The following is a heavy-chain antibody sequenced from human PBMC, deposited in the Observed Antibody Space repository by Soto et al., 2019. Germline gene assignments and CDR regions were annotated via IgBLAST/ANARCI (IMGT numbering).Heavy chain of an antibody. Sequence: QVQLVQSGAEVKKPGASVIVSCKASGYTFTSYDINWVRQATGQGLEWMGWMNPNGGNRGYVQKFQGRVTMTRNNSINTAYMELSSLPSDDTAVYYCARKQAIRDYYYGFEVWGQGTTVTVSS. CDR3: ARKQAIRDYYYGFEV. J-gene: IGHJ6*02. D-gene: IGHD6-13*01. V-gene: IGHV1-8*01. CDR1: GYTFTSYD. CDR2: MNPNGGNR.